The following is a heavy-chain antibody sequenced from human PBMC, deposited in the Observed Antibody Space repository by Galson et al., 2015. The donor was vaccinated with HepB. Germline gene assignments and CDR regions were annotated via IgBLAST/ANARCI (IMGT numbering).Heavy chain of an antibody. V-gene: IGHV3-23*01. CDR3: AKSAGYSSSWYYYYMDV. D-gene: IGHD6-13*01. Sequence: SLRLSCAASGFTFSSYAMSWVRQAPGKGLEWVSAISGSGGSTYYADSAKGRFTISRDNSKNTLYLQMNSLRAEDTAVYYCAKSAGYSSSWYYYYMDVWGKGTTVTVSS. CDR2: ISGSGGST. J-gene: IGHJ6*03. CDR1: GFTFSSYA.